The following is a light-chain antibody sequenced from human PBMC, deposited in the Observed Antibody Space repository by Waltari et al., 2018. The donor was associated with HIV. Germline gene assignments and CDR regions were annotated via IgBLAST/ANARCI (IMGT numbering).Light chain of an antibody. Sequence: DIQMTQSPSSLSTSVGDTVTISCRASQRVNTYLNWYQQKPGKTPQVLIFGASILQSGVPSRFSGSGSETEFTLTISSLQPEDFATYSGQQSYMLPYTFGQGTKLEIK. CDR1: QRVNTY. CDR3: QQSYMLPYT. J-gene: IGKJ2*01. CDR2: GAS. V-gene: IGKV1-39*01.